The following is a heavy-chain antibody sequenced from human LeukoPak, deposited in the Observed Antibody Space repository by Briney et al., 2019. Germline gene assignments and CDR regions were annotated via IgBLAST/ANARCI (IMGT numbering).Heavy chain of an antibody. D-gene: IGHD6-13*01. CDR2: ISPYNGNT. V-gene: IGHV1-18*01. Sequence: GASVKVSCKASGYIFTSYGISWVRQAPGQGLEWMGWISPYNGNTHYAQRLRGRVTMATDTSTSTAYMELRSLRSDDTAVYYCAREFKVPVGNYYYYYLDVWGKGTTVTVSS. CDR3: AREFKVPVGNYYYYYLDV. CDR1: GYIFTSYG. J-gene: IGHJ6*03.